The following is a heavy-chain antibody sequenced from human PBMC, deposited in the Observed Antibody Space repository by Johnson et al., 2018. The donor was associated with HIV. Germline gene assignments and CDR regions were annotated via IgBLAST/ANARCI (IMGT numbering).Heavy chain of an antibody. Sequence: VQLVESGGGMVQPGRSLRLSCAASGFSFRNHDMHWVRQATGKGLEWVSAIGPTGDTYYPGSVKGRFTISRDNSKNTLYLQMNSLRAEDTAVYYCAKDERQMGGWSHAFDIWGRGTMVTVSS. CDR2: IGPTGDT. CDR3: AKDERQMGGWSHAFDI. CDR1: GFSFRNHD. D-gene: IGHD3-16*01. V-gene: IGHV3-13*01. J-gene: IGHJ3*02.